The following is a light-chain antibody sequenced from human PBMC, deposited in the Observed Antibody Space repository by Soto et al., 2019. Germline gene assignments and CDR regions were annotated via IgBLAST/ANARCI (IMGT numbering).Light chain of an antibody. CDR2: EDN. V-gene: IGLV2-23*01. CDR1: SSNIGIYNL. J-gene: IGLJ3*02. Sequence: QSALTQPASVSGAPGQSITISCTGTSSNIGIYNLVSWYQQHPGKAPQLIIYEDNKRPSGISSRFSGSKSGNTASLTISGLQAEDEADYHRCSYAGYSTWVFGGGTKLTVL. CDR3: CSYAGYSTWV.